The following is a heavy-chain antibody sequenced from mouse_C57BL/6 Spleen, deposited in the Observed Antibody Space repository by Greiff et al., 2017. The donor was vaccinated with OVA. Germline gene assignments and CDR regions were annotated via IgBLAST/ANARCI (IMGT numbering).Heavy chain of an antibody. CDR3: ARRVHYPFYAMDY. CDR2: INPNNGGT. D-gene: IGHD1-2*01. CDR1: GYTFTDYN. Sequence: VQLQQSGPELVKPGASVKIPCKASGYTFTDYNMDWVKQSHGKSLEWIGDINPNNGGTIYNQKFKGKATLTVDKSSSTAYMELRSLTSEDTAVYYCARRVHYPFYAMDYWGQGTSGTVSS. J-gene: IGHJ4*01. V-gene: IGHV1-18*01.